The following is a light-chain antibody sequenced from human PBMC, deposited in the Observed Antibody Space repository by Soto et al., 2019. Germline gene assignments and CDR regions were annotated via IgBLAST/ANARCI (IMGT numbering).Light chain of an antibody. Sequence: EIVLMPSIGTPSLYPGERVTLSCGASQSVSNNYLAWYQQKPGQAPRLLIYGASSRSTGIPNRFSGSGSGTDFTLTISRLEPEDFAVYFCQQYGDSRLTFGGGTKVDI. CDR1: QSVSNNY. V-gene: IGKV3-20*01. J-gene: IGKJ4*01. CDR2: GAS. CDR3: QQYGDSRLT.